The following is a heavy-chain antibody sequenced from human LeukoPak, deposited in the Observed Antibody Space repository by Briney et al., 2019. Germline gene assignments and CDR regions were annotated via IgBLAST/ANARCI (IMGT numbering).Heavy chain of an antibody. V-gene: IGHV1-2*02. CDR2: INPNSGGT. J-gene: IGHJ6*02. D-gene: IGHD6-13*01. CDR3: ARSRGSSRGYYYYYGMDV. Sequence: ASVKVSCKASGYTFTGYYIHWVRQAPGQGLEWMGWINPNSGGTNYAQKFQGRVTMTRDTSISTAYMELSRLRSDDTAVYYCARSRGSSRGYYYYYGMDVWGQGTTVTVSS. CDR1: GYTFTGYY.